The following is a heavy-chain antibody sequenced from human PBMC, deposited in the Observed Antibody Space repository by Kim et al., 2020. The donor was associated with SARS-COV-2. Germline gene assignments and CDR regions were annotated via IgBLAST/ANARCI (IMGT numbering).Heavy chain of an antibody. Sequence: SETLSLTCTVSGGSISSYYWSWIRQPPGKGLEWIGYIYYSGSTNYNPSLKSPVTISVDTSKNQFTLTLSSVTAADTAVYYCARQGSVLRFLEWRPGGYFDYWGQGTLVTVSS. CDR2: IYYSGST. V-gene: IGHV4-59*08. D-gene: IGHD3-3*01. CDR1: GGSISSYY. CDR3: ARQGSVLRFLEWRPGGYFDY. J-gene: IGHJ4*02.